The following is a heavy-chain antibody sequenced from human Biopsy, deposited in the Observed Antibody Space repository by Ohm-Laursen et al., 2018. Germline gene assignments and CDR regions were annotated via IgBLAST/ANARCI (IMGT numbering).Heavy chain of an antibody. CDR1: GFTINSNY. Sequence: SLRLSCAASGFTINSNYMNWARQAPGKGLEWVSVIYTGDITSYADSVKGRFTISRDISKNALYLHMNSLRAEDRGVYYCVRGLADGVHLIRGQGTRVTVSS. D-gene: IGHD4-17*01. J-gene: IGHJ4*02. CDR2: IYTGDIT. CDR3: VRGLADGVHLI. V-gene: IGHV3-66*01.